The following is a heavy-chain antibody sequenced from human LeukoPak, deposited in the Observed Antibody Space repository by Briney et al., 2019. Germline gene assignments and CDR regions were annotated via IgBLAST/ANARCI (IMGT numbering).Heavy chain of an antibody. CDR1: GGSISSSSYY. V-gene: IGHV4-39*01. CDR3: ARGPGLWFGNYYFDY. D-gene: IGHD3-10*01. Sequence: PSETLSLTCTVSGGSISSSSYYWGWIRQPPGKGLEWIGSIYYRGSTYYNPSLKSRVTISVDTSKNQFSLKLSSGTAADTAVYYCARGPGLWFGNYYFDYWGQGTLVTVSS. CDR2: IYYRGST. J-gene: IGHJ4*02.